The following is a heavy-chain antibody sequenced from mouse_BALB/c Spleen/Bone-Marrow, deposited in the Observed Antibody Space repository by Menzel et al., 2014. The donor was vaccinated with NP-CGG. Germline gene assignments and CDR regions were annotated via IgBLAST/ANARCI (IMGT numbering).Heavy chain of an antibody. CDR2: INPSNGRT. J-gene: IGHJ1*01. CDR3: ARSGYWYFDV. CDR1: GYTFTSYW. V-gene: IGHV1S81*02. Sequence: VQLHQSGAELVKPGASVKLSCKASGYTFTSYWMHWVKQRPGQGLEWIGEINPSNGRTNYVEKFKSKATLSGDKSSSTVYMQLSSLTSEDSAVYYCARSGYWYFDVWGAGTTVTVSA. D-gene: IGHD3-1*01.